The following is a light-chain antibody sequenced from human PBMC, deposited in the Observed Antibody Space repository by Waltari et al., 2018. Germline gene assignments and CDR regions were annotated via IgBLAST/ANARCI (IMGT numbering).Light chain of an antibody. Sequence: DIQMTQSPSSLSASVGDRVTITCRASQSISSYLNWYQQKPGKAPKLLIYAASSLQSGVPSRFSGIGSGTDFTLTISSLQPEDFATYYCQQSYSTPWTFGQGTKVEIK. V-gene: IGKV1-39*01. J-gene: IGKJ1*01. CDR3: QQSYSTPWT. CDR1: QSISSY. CDR2: AAS.